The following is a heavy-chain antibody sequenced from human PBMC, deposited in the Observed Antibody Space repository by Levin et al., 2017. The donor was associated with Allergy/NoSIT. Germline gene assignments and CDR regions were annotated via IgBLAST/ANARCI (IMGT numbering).Heavy chain of an antibody. CDR3: AREARDYGDYGWFDP. D-gene: IGHD4-17*01. J-gene: IGHJ5*02. V-gene: IGHV3-30-3*01. Sequence: GESLKISCAASGFTFSSYAMHWVRQAPGKGLEWVAVISYDGSNKYYADSVKGRFTISRDNSKNTLYLQMNSLRAEDTAVYYCAREARDYGDYGWFDPWGQGTLVTVSS. CDR2: ISYDGSNK. CDR1: GFTFSSYA.